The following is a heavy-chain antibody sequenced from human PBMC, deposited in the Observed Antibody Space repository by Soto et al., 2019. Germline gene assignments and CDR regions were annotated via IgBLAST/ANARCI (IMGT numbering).Heavy chain of an antibody. V-gene: IGHV1-69*08. CDR1: GDIFDSLT. CDR2: IIPVLGMA. D-gene: IGHD5-12*01. J-gene: IGHJ6*03. CDR3: ARELGGYDYLYYYYYMDV. Sequence: QVQLVQSGAEMQKPGSSVKVSCQASGDIFDSLTINWVRQAPGQGLEWMGRIIPVLGMANYAQKFQGRVTIIADKSTSTVYMELSSLTSEDTVVYYCARELGGYDYLYYYYYMDVWGEGTTVTVSS.